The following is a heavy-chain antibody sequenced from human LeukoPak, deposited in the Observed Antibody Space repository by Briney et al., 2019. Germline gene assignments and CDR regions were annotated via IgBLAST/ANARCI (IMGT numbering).Heavy chain of an antibody. CDR2: IWYDGSNK. V-gene: IGHV3-33*01. Sequence: PGRSLRLACAASGFSFSDYGMHWVRQAPGKGLDWVAVIWYDGSNKYYADSVKGRFTISRDNSKNTLYLQMNSLRAEDTAVYYCARHRRPAASDALDIWGQGTKVTVSS. CDR3: ARHRRPAASDALDI. CDR1: GFSFSDYG. D-gene: IGHD2-2*01. J-gene: IGHJ3*02.